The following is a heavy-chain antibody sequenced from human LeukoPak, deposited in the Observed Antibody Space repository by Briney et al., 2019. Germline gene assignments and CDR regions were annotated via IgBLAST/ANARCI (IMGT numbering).Heavy chain of an antibody. D-gene: IGHD1-26*01. Sequence: GGSLRLSCAASGVTFSSNCMHCVRQAPGKGLVWVSRTHKDGSTTNYADSVTGSSTICTDTAKNTLYLQMNSRRAEDTAVYYCVRDLGGRSGHWGQGTLVTVSS. V-gene: IGHV3-74*01. CDR1: GVTFSSNC. CDR2: THKDGSTT. J-gene: IGHJ4*02. CDR3: VRDLGGRSGH.